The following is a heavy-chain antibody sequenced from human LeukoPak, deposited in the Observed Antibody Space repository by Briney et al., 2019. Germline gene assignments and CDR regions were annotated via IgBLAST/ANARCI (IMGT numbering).Heavy chain of an antibody. V-gene: IGHV3-48*03. Sequence: LSGGSLRLSCAASGFTLSSNEMNWVRQAPGKGLEWLSYISSSGGTIHYVDSVKGRFTISRDNAKNSLFLQMNSLRAGDTAVYYCAGGVHYSSGWIDIWGQGTMVTVSS. CDR3: AGGVHYSSGWIDI. D-gene: IGHD6-19*01. J-gene: IGHJ3*02. CDR2: ISSSGGTI. CDR1: GFTLSSNE.